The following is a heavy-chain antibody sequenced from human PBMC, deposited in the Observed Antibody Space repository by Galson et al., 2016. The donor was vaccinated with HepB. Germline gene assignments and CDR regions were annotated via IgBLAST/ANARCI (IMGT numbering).Heavy chain of an antibody. CDR2: INPDGGSI. D-gene: IGHD2-8*01. V-gene: IGHV1-46*01. CDR1: GYTFIRHY. J-gene: IGHJ4*02. CDR3: ARVQHNGYLPGYFDS. Sequence: SVKVSCKASGYTFIRHYIHWVRQSPRQGLEWMGIINPDGGSIRYAQKFQGRVSMSSDTSTTTVYMELSSLRSEDTAVYYCARVQHNGYLPGYFDSWGQGTLVTVSS.